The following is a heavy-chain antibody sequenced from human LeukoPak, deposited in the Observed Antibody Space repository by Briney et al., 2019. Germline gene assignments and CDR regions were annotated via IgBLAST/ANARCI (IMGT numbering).Heavy chain of an antibody. CDR2: INPSGGST. CDR1: GYTFTSYY. V-gene: IGHV1-46*01. CDR3: ARDEAGDDSGAFDI. Sequence: ASVKVSCKASGYTFTSYYMHWVRQAPGQGLEWMGIINPSGGSTSYAQKFQGRVTISADKSTSTAYMELSSLRSEDTALFYCARDEAGDDSGAFDIWGQGTMVTVSS. D-gene: IGHD5-24*01. J-gene: IGHJ3*02.